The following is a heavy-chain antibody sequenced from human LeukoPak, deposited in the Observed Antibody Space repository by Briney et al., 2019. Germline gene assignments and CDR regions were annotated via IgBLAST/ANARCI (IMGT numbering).Heavy chain of an antibody. CDR1: GGSISSYY. V-gene: IGHV4-4*07. D-gene: IGHD3-9*01. J-gene: IGHJ2*01. CDR2: IYTSGST. CDR3: ARDWGDWLLSLSYFDL. Sequence: SETLSLTCTVSGGSISSYYWSWIRQPAGKGLEWIGRIYTSGSTNYNPSLKSRVTMSVDTSKNQFSLKLSSVTAADTAVYYCARDWGDWLLSLSYFDLWGRGTLVSVSS.